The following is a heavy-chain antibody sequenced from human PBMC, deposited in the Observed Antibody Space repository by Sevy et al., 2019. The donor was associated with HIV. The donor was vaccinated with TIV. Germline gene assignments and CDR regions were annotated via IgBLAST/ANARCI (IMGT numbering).Heavy chain of an antibody. CDR2: MNPNSGNT. Sequence: ASLKVSCKASGYTFTSYDINWVRQATGQGLEWMGWMNPNSGNTGYAQKFQGRVTMTRNTSISTAYMELSSLRSEDTAVYYCARVGDGWLVYYFDYWGQGTLVTVSS. CDR3: ARVGDGWLVYYFDY. CDR1: GYTFTSYD. J-gene: IGHJ4*02. V-gene: IGHV1-8*01. D-gene: IGHD6-19*01.